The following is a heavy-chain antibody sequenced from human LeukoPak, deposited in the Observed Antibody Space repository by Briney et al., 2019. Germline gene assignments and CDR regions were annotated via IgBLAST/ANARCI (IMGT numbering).Heavy chain of an antibody. CDR2: IYYSGST. CDR3: ARDRSDGSGYYGYYFDY. V-gene: IGHV4-59*01. D-gene: IGHD3-22*01. Sequence: SETLSLTCTVSGGSIGGYYWSWLRQPPGKGLEWIGHIYYSGSTDYNPSLRSRVTISVDTSKNQFSLRLSSVTAADTAVYYCARDRSDGSGYYGYYFDYWGQGTVVSVSS. J-gene: IGHJ4*02. CDR1: GGSIGGYY.